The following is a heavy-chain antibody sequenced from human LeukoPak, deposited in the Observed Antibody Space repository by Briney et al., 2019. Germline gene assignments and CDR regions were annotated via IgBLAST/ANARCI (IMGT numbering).Heavy chain of an antibody. CDR3: ARRVAAAGTMFDY. D-gene: IGHD6-13*01. V-gene: IGHV3-48*03. CDR2: ISSSGSTI. CDR1: GFTFSSYE. Sequence: GGSLRLSCAASGFTFSSYEMNWVRQAPGKGLEWVSYISSSGSTIYYADSVKGRFTISRDNAKNSLYLQMNSLRAEDTAVYYCARRVAAAGTMFDYWGQGTLVTVSS. J-gene: IGHJ4*02.